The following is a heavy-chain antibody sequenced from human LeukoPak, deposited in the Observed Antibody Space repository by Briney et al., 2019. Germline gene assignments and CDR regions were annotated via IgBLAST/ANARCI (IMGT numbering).Heavy chain of an antibody. CDR2: IYYSGST. Sequence: SETLSLTCTVSGGSISSSSYYWGWIRQPPGKGLEWIGSIYYSGSTYYNPSLKSRVTISVDTSKNQFSLKLSSVTAADTAVYYCARVVTTITMIVVVRYDAFDIWGQGTMVTVSS. J-gene: IGHJ3*02. CDR1: GGSISSSSYY. V-gene: IGHV4-39*07. D-gene: IGHD3-22*01. CDR3: ARVVTTITMIVVVRYDAFDI.